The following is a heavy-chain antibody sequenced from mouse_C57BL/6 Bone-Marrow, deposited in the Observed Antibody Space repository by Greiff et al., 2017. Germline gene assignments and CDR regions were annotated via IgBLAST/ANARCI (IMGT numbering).Heavy chain of an antibody. V-gene: IGHV5-6*01. Sequence: EVKLVESGGDLVKPGGSLKLSCAASGFTFSSYGMSWVRQTPDKRLAWVATISSGGSYTYYPDSVKGRFTISRDNAKNTLYLQMSSLKSEDTAMYYCARPYYGSSHWFAYWGQGTLVTVSA. J-gene: IGHJ3*01. D-gene: IGHD1-1*01. CDR3: ARPYYGSSHWFAY. CDR2: ISSGGSYT. CDR1: GFTFSSYG.